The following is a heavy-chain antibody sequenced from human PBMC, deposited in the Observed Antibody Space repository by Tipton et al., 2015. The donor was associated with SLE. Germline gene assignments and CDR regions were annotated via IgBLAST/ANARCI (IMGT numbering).Heavy chain of an antibody. CDR2: INHSGST. CDR1: GGSFSGYY. V-gene: IGHV4-34*01. Sequence: TLSLTCAVYGGSFSGYYWSWIRQPPGKGLEWIGEINHSGSTNYNPSLKSRVTISVDTTKNQFSLKLSSVTAADTAVYYCASGYSLGVWGKGTTVTVSS. J-gene: IGHJ6*03. CDR3: ASGYSLGV.